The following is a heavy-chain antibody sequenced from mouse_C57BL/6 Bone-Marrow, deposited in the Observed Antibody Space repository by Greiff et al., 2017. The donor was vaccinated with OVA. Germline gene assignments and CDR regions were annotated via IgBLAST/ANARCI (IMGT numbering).Heavy chain of an antibody. D-gene: IGHD1-1*01. Sequence: SGAELARPGASVKLSCKASGYTFTSYGISWVKQRTGQGLEWIGEIYPRSGNTYYNEKFKGKATLTADKSSSTAYMELRSLTSEDSAVYFCARYYGSSSWFAYWGQGTLVTVSA. CDR2: IYPRSGNT. CDR1: GYTFTSYG. CDR3: ARYYGSSSWFAY. V-gene: IGHV1-81*01. J-gene: IGHJ3*01.